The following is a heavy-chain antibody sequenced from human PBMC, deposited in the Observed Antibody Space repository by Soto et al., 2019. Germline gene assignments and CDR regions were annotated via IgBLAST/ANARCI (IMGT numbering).Heavy chain of an antibody. V-gene: IGHV1-24*01. Sequence: ASVKVSCKVSGYTLTELSMHWVRQAPGKGLEWMGGSDPEDGETIYAQKFQGRVTMTEDTSTDTAYMELSSLRSEDTAVYYCATDGGMVRGVIIPLYYYGMDVWGQGTTVTVSS. CDR1: GYTLTELS. CDR3: ATDGGMVRGVIIPLYYYGMDV. CDR2: SDPEDGET. D-gene: IGHD3-10*01. J-gene: IGHJ6*02.